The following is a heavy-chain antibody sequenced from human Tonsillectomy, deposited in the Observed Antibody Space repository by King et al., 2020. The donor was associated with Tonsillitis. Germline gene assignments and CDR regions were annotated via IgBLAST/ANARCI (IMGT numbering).Heavy chain of an antibody. V-gene: IGHV2-5*01. CDR2: IYYNDYK. CDR1: GFSLTAHAVG. Sequence: ITLKESGPTLAKPTQTLTLTCTFSGFSLTAHAVGVAWIRQPPGNALEWLATIYYNDYKRYNPSLKTRLIITKGTSSNQVVLTLTNKDPVDTATYFCARGDRSYDWHLPLDYWGQGTLVTVSS. D-gene: IGHD5-12*01. CDR3: ARGDRSYDWHLPLDY. J-gene: IGHJ4*02.